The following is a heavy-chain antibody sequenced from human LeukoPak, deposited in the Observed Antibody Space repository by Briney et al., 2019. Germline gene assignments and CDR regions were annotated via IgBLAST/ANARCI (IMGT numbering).Heavy chain of an antibody. CDR1: GFTFSSYW. CDR2: ISSSGSTI. Sequence: PGGSLRLTCAASGFTFSSYWMSWVRQAPGKGLEWVSYISSSGSTIYYADSVKGRFTISRDNAKNSLYLQMNSLRAEDTAVYYCARSPSGIAAAGPIDYWGQGTLVTVSS. D-gene: IGHD6-13*01. CDR3: ARSPSGIAAAGPIDY. V-gene: IGHV3-48*04. J-gene: IGHJ4*02.